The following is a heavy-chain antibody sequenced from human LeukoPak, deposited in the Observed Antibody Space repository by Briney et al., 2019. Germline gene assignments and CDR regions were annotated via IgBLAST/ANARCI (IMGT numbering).Heavy chain of an antibody. D-gene: IGHD5-18*01. Sequence: SETLSLTCAVYGGSFSGYYWSWIRQPPGKGLEWIGEINRSGSTNYNLSLKSRVTISGDTSKNQFSLKLSSVTAADTAVYFCARVGYSYVINDWSRTGLGAYPTKYYYHMDVWGKGTTVTVSS. V-gene: IGHV4-34*01. J-gene: IGHJ6*03. CDR2: INRSGST. CDR3: ARVGYSYVINDWSRTGLGAYPTKYYYHMDV. CDR1: GGSFSGYY.